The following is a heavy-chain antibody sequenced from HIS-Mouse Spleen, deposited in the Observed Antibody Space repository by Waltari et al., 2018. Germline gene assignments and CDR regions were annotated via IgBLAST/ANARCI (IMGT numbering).Heavy chain of an antibody. D-gene: IGHD1-26*01. CDR1: GFTFSSYS. V-gene: IGHV3-21*01. J-gene: IGHJ4*02. CDR3: ARPGADRYSGSYRG. Sequence: EVQLVESGGGLVKPGGSLRLSCAASGFTFSSYSMNWVRQAPGKGLEWVSSISSSSSYIYYADSVKGRFTISRDNAKTSRYLQMNSLRAEDTAVYYCARPGADRYSGSYRGWGQGTLVTVSS. CDR2: ISSSSSYI.